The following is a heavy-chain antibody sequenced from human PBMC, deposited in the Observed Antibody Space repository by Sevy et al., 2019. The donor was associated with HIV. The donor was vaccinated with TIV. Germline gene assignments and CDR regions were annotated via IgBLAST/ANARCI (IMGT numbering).Heavy chain of an antibody. Sequence: GGSLRLSCAASGFTFSSYSMNWVRQAPGKGLEWVSYISSSSSTIYYAYSVKGRFTNSRDNAKNSLYLQMNSLRAEDTAVYYCARDPIRRGAAAGMGAFDIWGQGTMVTVSS. J-gene: IGHJ3*02. D-gene: IGHD6-13*01. CDR2: ISSSSSTI. V-gene: IGHV3-48*01. CDR3: ARDPIRRGAAAGMGAFDI. CDR1: GFTFSSYS.